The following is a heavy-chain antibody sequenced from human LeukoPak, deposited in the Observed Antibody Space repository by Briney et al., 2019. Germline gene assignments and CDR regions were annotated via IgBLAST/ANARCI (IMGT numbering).Heavy chain of an antibody. CDR1: GFTFSRYD. J-gene: IGHJ4*02. D-gene: IGHD3-22*01. CDR3: ARGRSSGYNVFDY. CDR2: IGPGGDT. Sequence: GGSLRLSCAISGFTFSRYDMHWVRQITGKGLEWVSGIGPGGDTYYPDSVKGRFTISRENAKNSLYLQMNSLRAEDTAVYYCARGRSSGYNVFDYWGQGTLVTVSS. V-gene: IGHV3-13*01.